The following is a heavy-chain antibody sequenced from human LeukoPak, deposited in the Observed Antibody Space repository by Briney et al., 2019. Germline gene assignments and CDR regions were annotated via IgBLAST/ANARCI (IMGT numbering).Heavy chain of an antibody. D-gene: IGHD4-17*01. CDR3: ARDLSTVTGDY. Sequence: GGSLRLSCAASGFTVSSNYMSWVRQAPGKGLEWVSLIYSGGSTYYADSVKGRFTISRDNSKNTLYLQMNSLRAEDTAVYYCARDLSTVTGDYWGQGTLVTVSS. CDR1: GFTVSSNY. V-gene: IGHV3-53*01. J-gene: IGHJ4*02. CDR2: IYSGGST.